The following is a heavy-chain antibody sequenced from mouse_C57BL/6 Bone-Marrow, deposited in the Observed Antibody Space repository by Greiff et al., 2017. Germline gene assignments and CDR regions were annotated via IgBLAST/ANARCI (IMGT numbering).Heavy chain of an antibody. J-gene: IGHJ1*03. CDR3: AKILVPSWYFDV. D-gene: IGHD2-10*02. Sequence: VKQRPGQGLEWIGRIHPSDSDTNYNQKFKGKATLTVDKSSSTAYMQLSSLTSEDSAVYYCAKILVPSWYFDVWGTGTTVTVSS. V-gene: IGHV1-74*01. CDR2: IHPSDSDT.